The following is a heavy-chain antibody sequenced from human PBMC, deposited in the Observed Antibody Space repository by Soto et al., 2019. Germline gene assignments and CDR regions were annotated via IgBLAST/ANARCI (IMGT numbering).Heavy chain of an antibody. Sequence: GGSLRLSCAASGFTFSSYAMHWVRQAPGKGLEWVAVISYDGSNKYYADSVKGRFTISRDNSKNTLYLQMNSLRAEDTAVYYCARERVPGGSYYYYYGMDVWGQGTTVTVSS. D-gene: IGHD1-26*01. CDR2: ISYDGSNK. CDR3: ARERVPGGSYYYYYGMDV. J-gene: IGHJ6*02. V-gene: IGHV3-30-3*01. CDR1: GFTFSSYA.